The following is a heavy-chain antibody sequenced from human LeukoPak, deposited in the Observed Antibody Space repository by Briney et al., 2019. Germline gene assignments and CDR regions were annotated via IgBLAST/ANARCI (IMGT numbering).Heavy chain of an antibody. Sequence: GGTLRLSCAASGFTFSSFGMSWVRQAPGKGLEWVSAISGSGVSTYYADSVKGRFTISRDNSKNTLFLQMNSLRAEDTAVYYCAKFVDAYNFNYFDYWGQGTLVTVSS. CDR1: GFTFSSFG. D-gene: IGHD5-24*01. V-gene: IGHV3-23*01. CDR2: ISGSGVST. J-gene: IGHJ4*02. CDR3: AKFVDAYNFNYFDY.